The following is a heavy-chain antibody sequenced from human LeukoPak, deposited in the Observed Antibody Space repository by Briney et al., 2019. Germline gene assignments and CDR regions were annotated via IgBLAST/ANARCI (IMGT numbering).Heavy chain of an antibody. J-gene: IGHJ4*02. CDR2: ISSSSSTI. V-gene: IGHV3-11*04. D-gene: IGHD1-26*01. CDR3: AREGWEPPFDY. CDR1: GLTFSDYY. Sequence: GGSLRLSCAASGLTFSDYYMSWIRQAPGRGLEWVSYISSSSSTIYYADSVKGRFTISRDNAKNSLYLQMNSLRAEDTAVYYCAREGWEPPFDYWGQGTLVTVSS.